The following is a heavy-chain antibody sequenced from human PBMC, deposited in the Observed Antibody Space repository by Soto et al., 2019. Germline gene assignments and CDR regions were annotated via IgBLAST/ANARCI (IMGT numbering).Heavy chain of an antibody. CDR2: ISYDGSNK. CDR1: GFTFSSYG. V-gene: IGHV3-30*18. J-gene: IGHJ3*02. CDR3: AKDNGGGCDWLRVGEVSDI. D-gene: IGHD5-12*01. Sequence: GGSLRLSCAASGFTFSSYGMHWVRQAPGKGLEWVAVISYDGSNKYYADSVKGRLTISRDNSKNTLYLQMNSLRGEDTAVYYYAKDNGGGCDWLRVGEVSDIGGQGTMVPVSS.